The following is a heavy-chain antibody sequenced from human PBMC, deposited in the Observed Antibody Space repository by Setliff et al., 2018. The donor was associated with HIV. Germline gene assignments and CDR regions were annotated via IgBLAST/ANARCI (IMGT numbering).Heavy chain of an antibody. V-gene: IGHV1-69*05. D-gene: IGHD2-21*01. CDR1: GGTFRSHE. Sequence: SVKVSCKASGGTFRSHEISWVRQAPGQGLEWMGGIVPILNTGDYAPKFQGRVTMTTDTSTTTVYMELRSLRSDDTAVYYCARVVRGVIQSAKTFDYWGQGTLVTVSS. CDR2: IVPILNTG. CDR3: ARVVRGVIQSAKTFDY. J-gene: IGHJ4*02.